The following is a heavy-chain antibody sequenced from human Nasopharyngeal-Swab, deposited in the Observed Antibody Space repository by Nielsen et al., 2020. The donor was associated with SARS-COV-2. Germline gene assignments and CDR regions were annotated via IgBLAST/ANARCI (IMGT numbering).Heavy chain of an antibody. CDR2: IYHSGST. CDR3: ARDIGVGLLDAFDI. J-gene: IGHJ3*02. Sequence: SETLSLTCTVSGGSISSSSYYWGWIRQPPGKGLEWIGSIYHSGSTNYNPSLKSRVTISVDTSKNQFSLKLSSVTAADTAVYYCARDIGVGLLDAFDIWGQGTMVTVSS. D-gene: IGHD2/OR15-2a*01. V-gene: IGHV4-39*07. CDR1: GGSISSSSYY.